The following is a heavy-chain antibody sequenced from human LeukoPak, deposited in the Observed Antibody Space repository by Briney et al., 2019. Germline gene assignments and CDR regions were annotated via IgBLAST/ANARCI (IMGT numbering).Heavy chain of an antibody. D-gene: IGHD3-16*01. J-gene: IGHJ4*02. CDR2: IDPKSGAT. CDR3: ATLGGHSLAAQNGY. CDR1: GYTFTDCL. V-gene: IGHV1-2*02. Sequence: VASVIVSCKTSGYTFTDCLMHWVRQAPGQGLEWMGWIDPKSGATNYAQKFQGRVTMTRDTSINTVYMELTTLRSDDTAIYYCATLGGHSLAAQNGYWGQATVVADCS.